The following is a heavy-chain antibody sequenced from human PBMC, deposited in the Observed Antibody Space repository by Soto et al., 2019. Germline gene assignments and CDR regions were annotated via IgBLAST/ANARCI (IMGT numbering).Heavy chain of an antibody. CDR1: GYSFTSYW. CDR2: IYPGDSDT. CDR3: ARCSPYYYDSSGYYNSYYYYYGMDV. Sequence: PGESLKISCKGSGYSFTSYWIGWVRQMPGKGLEWMGIIYPGDSDTRYSPSFQGQVTISADKSISTAYLQWSSLKASDTAMYYCARCSPYYYDSSGYYNSYYYYYGMDVWRQGTTVTVSS. J-gene: IGHJ6*02. D-gene: IGHD3-22*01. V-gene: IGHV5-51*01.